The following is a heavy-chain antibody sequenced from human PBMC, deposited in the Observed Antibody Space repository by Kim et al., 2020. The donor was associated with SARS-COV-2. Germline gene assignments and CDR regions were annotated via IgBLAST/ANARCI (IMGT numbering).Heavy chain of an antibody. J-gene: IGHJ4*02. V-gene: IGHV3-21*01. CDR3: ARDGGTRFDY. Sequence: YTYYADSLKGRFTTSRDNAKNSRYLQMNSLRAEDTAVYYCARDGGTRFDYWGQGTLVTVSS. CDR2: YT.